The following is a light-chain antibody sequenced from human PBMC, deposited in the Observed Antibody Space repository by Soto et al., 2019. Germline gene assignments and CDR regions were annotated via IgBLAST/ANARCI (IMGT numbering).Light chain of an antibody. Sequence: DIQLTQSPIFLSASVGDRVTISCRASQAIFNYLAWYQQKPGKAPKLLIYDASNLETGVPSRFSGSGSGTDFTFTISSLQPEDIATYYCQQYDNLPLTFGGGTKVEIK. CDR1: QAIFNY. V-gene: IGKV1-33*01. CDR2: DAS. J-gene: IGKJ4*01. CDR3: QQYDNLPLT.